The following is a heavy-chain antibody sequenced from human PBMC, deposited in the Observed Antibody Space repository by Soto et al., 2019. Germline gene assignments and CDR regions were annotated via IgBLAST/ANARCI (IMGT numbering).Heavy chain of an antibody. J-gene: IGHJ4*02. CDR2: VSGYNDKT. CDR1: GYTFTNHG. Sequence: ASVKVSCKASGYTFTNHGISWVRQAPGQGLEWVGWVSGYNDKTKSAQKFKGRVTMTTDTSTSTAYMELRSLRSDDTAVYYCARDFCAVAYFSDYWGQGNMVTVSS. D-gene: IGHD2-21*01. CDR3: ARDFCAVAYFSDY. V-gene: IGHV1-18*04.